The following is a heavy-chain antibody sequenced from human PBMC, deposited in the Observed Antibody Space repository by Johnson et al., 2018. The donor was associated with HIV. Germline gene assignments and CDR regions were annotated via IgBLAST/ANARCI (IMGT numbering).Heavy chain of an antibody. V-gene: IGHV3-30*02. Sequence: QVQLVESGGGVVRPGGSLRLSCAASGFTFDAYAIHWARQVPGKGLVWVAFIRYDGSNKPYADSVKGRFTISRDNSKNTLYLQMNSLRAEDTAVYYCAKPHTVTTFGPPNDAFDIWGQGTMVTVAS. CDR2: IRYDGSNK. CDR1: GFTFDAYA. CDR3: AKPHTVTTFGPPNDAFDI. J-gene: IGHJ3*02. D-gene: IGHD4-11*01.